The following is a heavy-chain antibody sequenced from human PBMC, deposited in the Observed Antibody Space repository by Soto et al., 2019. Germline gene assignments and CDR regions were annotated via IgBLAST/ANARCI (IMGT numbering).Heavy chain of an antibody. J-gene: IGHJ3*01. V-gene: IGHV3-7*01. CDR3: ASSLQYSDYETDAFDL. CDR2: IKQDGSER. CDR1: GFTFSNYW. D-gene: IGHD5-12*01. Sequence: GGSLRLSCAASGFTFSNYWMSWVRQAPGKGLEWVANIKQDGSERYYVDSVKGRFTISRDNAKNSLYLQMNTLRAEDTAVYYCASSLQYSDYETDAFDLWGQGTMVTVSS.